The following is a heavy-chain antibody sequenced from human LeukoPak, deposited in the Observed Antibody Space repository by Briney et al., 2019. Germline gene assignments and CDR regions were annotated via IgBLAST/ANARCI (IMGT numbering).Heavy chain of an antibody. Sequence: GGSLRLSCAASGFTFSSYSMNWVRQAPGNGLEWVSYISSSSTIYYADSVKGRFTISRDNAKNSLYLQMNSLRAEDTAVYYCARSLRSDYWGQGTLVTVSS. CDR2: ISSSSTI. CDR1: GFTFSSYS. CDR3: ARSLRSDY. J-gene: IGHJ4*02. V-gene: IGHV3-48*01. D-gene: IGHD5/OR15-5a*01.